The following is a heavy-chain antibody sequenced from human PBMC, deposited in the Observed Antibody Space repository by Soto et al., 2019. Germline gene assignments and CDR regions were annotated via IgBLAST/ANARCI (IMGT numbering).Heavy chain of an antibody. J-gene: IGHJ6*02. CDR1: GYSFTSYW. V-gene: IGHV5-51*01. CDR3: ARSQYFDWFEGRYYYYYSMDV. Sequence: PGESLKISCKGSGYSFTSYWIGWVRQMPGKGLEWMGIIYPGDSDTRYSPSFQGQVTISADKSISTAYLQWSSLKASDTAMYYCARSQYFDWFEGRYYYYYSMDVWGQGTTVTVSS. CDR2: IYPGDSDT. D-gene: IGHD3-9*01.